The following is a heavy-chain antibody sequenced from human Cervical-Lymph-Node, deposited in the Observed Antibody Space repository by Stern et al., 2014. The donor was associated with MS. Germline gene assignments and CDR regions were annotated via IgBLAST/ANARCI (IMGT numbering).Heavy chain of an antibody. CDR2: IYYSGST. CDR1: GGSLSSYY. CDR3: ARVSSDDSSGYYPDY. D-gene: IGHD3-22*01. V-gene: IGHV4-59*01. J-gene: IGHJ4*02. Sequence: VQLVESGPGLVKPSETLSLTCTVSGGSLSSYYWGWIRQPPGKGLEWIGYIYYSGSTNYNPSLKSRVTISVDTSKNQFSLKLSSVTAADTAVYYCARVSSDDSSGYYPDYWGQGTLVTVSS.